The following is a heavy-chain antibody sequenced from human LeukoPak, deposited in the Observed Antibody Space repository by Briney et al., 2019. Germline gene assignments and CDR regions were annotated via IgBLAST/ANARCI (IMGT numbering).Heavy chain of an antibody. CDR3: AKGVKSIAARPSFDY. CDR2: ISGSGGST. D-gene: IGHD6-6*01. V-gene: IGHV3-23*01. Sequence: PGGSLRLSCAASGFPFSSYAMSWVRQAPGKGLEWVSAISGSGGSTYYADSVKGRFTISRDNSKNTLYLQMNSLRAEDTAVYYCAKGVKSIAARPSFDYWGQGTLVTVSS. CDR1: GFPFSSYA. J-gene: IGHJ4*02.